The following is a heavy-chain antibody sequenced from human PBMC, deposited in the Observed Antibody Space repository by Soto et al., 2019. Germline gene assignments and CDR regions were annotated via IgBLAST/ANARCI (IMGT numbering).Heavy chain of an antibody. V-gene: IGHV3-30-3*01. D-gene: IGHD1-26*01. Sequence: VQLVESGGVVVQPGGSLRLSCAASGFTFSSYAMHWVRQAPGKGLEWVAVISYDGSNKYYADSVKGRFTISRDNSKNTLYLQMNSLRAEDTAVYYCARDVGGSYSYYFDYWGQGTLVTVSS. CDR1: GFTFSSYA. CDR3: ARDVGGSYSYYFDY. J-gene: IGHJ4*02. CDR2: ISYDGSNK.